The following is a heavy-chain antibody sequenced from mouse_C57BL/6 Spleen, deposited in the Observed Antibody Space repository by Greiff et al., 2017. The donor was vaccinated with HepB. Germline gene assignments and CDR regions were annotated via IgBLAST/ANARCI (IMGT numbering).Heavy chain of an antibody. CDR1: GYAFSSSW. Sequence: QVQLKESGPELVKPGASVKISCKAPGYAFSSSWMNWVKQRPGKGLEWIGRIYPGDGDTNYNGKFKGKATLTADKSSSTAYMQLSSLTSEDSAVYFCARDYGNSRYAMDYWGQGTSVTVSS. CDR2: IYPGDGDT. V-gene: IGHV1-82*01. D-gene: IGHD2-1*01. CDR3: ARDYGNSRYAMDY. J-gene: IGHJ4*01.